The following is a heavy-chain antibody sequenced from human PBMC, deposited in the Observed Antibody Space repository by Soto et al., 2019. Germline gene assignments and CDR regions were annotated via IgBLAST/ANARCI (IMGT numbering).Heavy chain of an antibody. J-gene: IGHJ3*02. CDR3: ARWDSSGWAFDI. D-gene: IGHD6-19*01. Sequence: EVQLVESGGGLVKPGGSLRLSCAASGFTCSSYSMNWVRQAPGQWLEWVSSISSSSSYIYYADSVKGRFTISRDNAKNSLYLQMNSLRAEDTAVYYCARWDSSGWAFDIWGQGTMVTVSS. CDR2: ISSSSSYI. V-gene: IGHV3-21*01. CDR1: GFTCSSYS.